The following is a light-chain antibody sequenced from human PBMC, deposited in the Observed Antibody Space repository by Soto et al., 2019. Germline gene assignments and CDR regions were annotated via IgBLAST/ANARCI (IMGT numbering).Light chain of an antibody. V-gene: IGLV1-47*01. J-gene: IGLJ2*01. Sequence: QSVLTQPPSASGTPGQRVTISCSGSSSNIGSNYVYWYQQLPGTAPKLLIYRNNQRPSGVPDRFSGSKSGTSASLAISGLRSEDEADYYCAAWDDILIGVVYGGGTQLTVL. CDR2: RNN. CDR1: SSNIGSNY. CDR3: AAWDDILIGVV.